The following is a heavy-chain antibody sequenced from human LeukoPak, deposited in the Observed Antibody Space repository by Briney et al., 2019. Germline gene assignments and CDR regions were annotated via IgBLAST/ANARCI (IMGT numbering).Heavy chain of an antibody. V-gene: IGHV3-21*01. CDR2: LSSSGSDI. CDR3: ARGVTAGDY. Sequence: PGGSLRLSCAASGFTFSSYAMSWVRQAPGKGLEWVSSLSSSGSDIYYADSVKGRFTISRDNAKNSLYLQMNNLRAEDTALYYCARGVTAGDYWGQGTLVTVSS. J-gene: IGHJ4*02. D-gene: IGHD2-21*02. CDR1: GFTFSSYA.